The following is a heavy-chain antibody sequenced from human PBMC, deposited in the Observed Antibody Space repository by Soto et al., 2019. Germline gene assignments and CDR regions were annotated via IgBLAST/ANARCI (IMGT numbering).Heavy chain of an antibody. CDR3: ARDGIAYYDILTGYYSAYYFGY. CDR2: IYTSGST. Sequence: SETLSLTCTVSGGSISSYYWSWIRQPAGKGLEWIGRIYTSGSTNYNPSLKSRVTMSVDTSKNQFSLKLSSVTAADTAVYYCARDGIAYYDILTGYYSAYYFGYWGQGTLVTVSS. D-gene: IGHD3-9*01. CDR1: GGSISSYY. J-gene: IGHJ4*02. V-gene: IGHV4-4*07.